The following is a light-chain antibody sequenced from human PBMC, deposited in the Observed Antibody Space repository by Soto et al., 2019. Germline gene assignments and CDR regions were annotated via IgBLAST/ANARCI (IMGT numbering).Light chain of an antibody. V-gene: IGKV3-11*01. Sequence: IVLPQSPAALSLAPGERATLSCRASQSVSSYLAWYQQKPGQAPRLLIYDASNRATGIPARFSGSGSGTDFTLTISNLEPEDFAVYYCQQRSNWLTFGGGTKVDIK. CDR3: QQRSNWLT. CDR2: DAS. CDR1: QSVSSY. J-gene: IGKJ4*01.